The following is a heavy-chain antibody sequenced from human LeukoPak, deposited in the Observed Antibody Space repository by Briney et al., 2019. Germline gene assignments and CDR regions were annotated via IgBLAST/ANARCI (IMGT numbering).Heavy chain of an antibody. Sequence: ASVKVSCKASGGTLSSYAISWVRQAPGQGLEWMGGIIPIFGTANYAQKFQGRVTITTDESTSTAYMELSSLRSEDTAVYYCARSGSGSYTEFDYWGQGTLVTVSS. D-gene: IGHD3-10*01. J-gene: IGHJ4*02. V-gene: IGHV1-69*05. CDR1: GGTLSSYA. CDR2: IIPIFGTA. CDR3: ARSGSGSYTEFDY.